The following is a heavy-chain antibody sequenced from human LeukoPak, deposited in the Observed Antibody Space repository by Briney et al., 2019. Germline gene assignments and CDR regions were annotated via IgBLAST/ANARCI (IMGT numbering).Heavy chain of an antibody. CDR2: ISADVPT. CDR3: AKVPRAESGSYYRYYFAY. Sequence: GGSLRLSCAGSGFTFSSSPMSRVRQAPGKGLDWVSSISADVPTYYADSVTGRFTISTDNSKNTLYLQMNSLRAADTAVYYCAKVPRAESGSYYRYYFAYWGQGTLVTASS. CDR1: GFTFSSSP. J-gene: IGHJ4*02. D-gene: IGHD1-26*01. V-gene: IGHV3-23*01.